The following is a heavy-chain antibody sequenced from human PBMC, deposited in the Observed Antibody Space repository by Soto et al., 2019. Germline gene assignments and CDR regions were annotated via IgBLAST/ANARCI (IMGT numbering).Heavy chain of an antibody. D-gene: IGHD3-3*01. CDR2: INPNSGGT. Sequence: ASVKVSCKASGYTFTGYYMHWVRQAPGQGLEWMGWINPNSGGTNYAQKFQGRVTMTRDTSISTAYMELSRLRSDDTAVYYCARTSIWSGYPYYYGMDVWGQGTTVTVPS. V-gene: IGHV1-2*02. CDR3: ARTSIWSGYPYYYGMDV. CDR1: GYTFTGYY. J-gene: IGHJ6*02.